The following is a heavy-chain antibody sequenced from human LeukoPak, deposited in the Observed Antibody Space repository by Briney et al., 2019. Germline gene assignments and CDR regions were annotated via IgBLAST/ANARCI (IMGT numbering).Heavy chain of an antibody. CDR3: ARDDGFYSASGIYQNYFDH. D-gene: IGHD3-10*01. V-gene: IGHV3-7*01. J-gene: IGHJ4*02. Sequence: GGSLGLSCAASGFTFSAYWMSWVRQAPGKGLEWVANLKQDGSEKYYVDSVKGRFTISRDNAKNSLYLQMNSLRGEDTAVYYCARDDGFYSASGIYQNYFDHWGQGILVTV. CDR1: GFTFSAYW. CDR2: LKQDGSEK.